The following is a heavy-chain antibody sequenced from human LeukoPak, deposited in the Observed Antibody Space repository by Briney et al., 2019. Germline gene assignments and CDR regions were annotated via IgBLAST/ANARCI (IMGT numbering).Heavy chain of an antibody. D-gene: IGHD3-22*01. Sequence: GGSLRLSCAASGFTFSSYAMSWVRQAPGKGLEWVSAISGSGGSTYYAASVKGRFTISRDNSKNTPYLQMNSLRAEDTAVYYCAKPRDDSSGYYYYFDYWGQGTLVTVSS. CDR3: AKPRDDSSGYYYYFDY. CDR1: GFTFSSYA. J-gene: IGHJ4*02. CDR2: ISGSGGST. V-gene: IGHV3-23*01.